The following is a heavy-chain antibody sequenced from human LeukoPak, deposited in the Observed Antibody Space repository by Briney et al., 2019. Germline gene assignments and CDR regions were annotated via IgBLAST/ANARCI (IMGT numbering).Heavy chain of an antibody. CDR3: AKDLPDPGSVVVPAAILSGSPAPFDP. D-gene: IGHD2-2*02. CDR1: GFSFSTYG. CDR2: IWNDGSNK. V-gene: IGHV3-30*02. Sequence: HPGGSLRLSCAASGFSFSTYGMHWVRQAPGKGLEWVAVIWNDGSNKYYEDSVKGRFTISRDNSKNTLYLQMNSLRAEDTAVYYCAKDLPDPGSVVVPAAILSGSPAPFDPWGQGTLVTVSS. J-gene: IGHJ5*02.